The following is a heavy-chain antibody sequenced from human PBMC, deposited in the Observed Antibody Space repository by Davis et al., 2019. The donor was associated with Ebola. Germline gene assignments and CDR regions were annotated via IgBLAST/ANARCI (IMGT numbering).Heavy chain of an antibody. CDR2: INHSGST. CDR1: GGSFSGYY. D-gene: IGHD6-19*01. V-gene: IGHV4-34*01. Sequence: SQTLSLTCAVYGGSFSGYYWSWIRQPPGKGLEWIGEINHSGSTNYNPSLKSRVTISVDTSKNQFSLKLSSVTAADTAVYYCARPGYSSGWYGLDYWGQGTLVTVSS. J-gene: IGHJ4*02. CDR3: ARPGYSSGWYGLDY.